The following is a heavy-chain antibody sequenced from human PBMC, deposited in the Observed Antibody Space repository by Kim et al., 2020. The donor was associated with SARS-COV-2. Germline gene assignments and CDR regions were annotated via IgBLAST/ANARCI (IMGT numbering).Heavy chain of an antibody. CDR3: ARGTHPNGRFRELAY. Sequence: QKFQGRVTMTRNTSISTAYMELSSLRSEDTAVYYCARGTHPNGRFRELAYWGQGTLVTVSS. V-gene: IGHV1-8*01. J-gene: IGHJ4*02. D-gene: IGHD3-10*01.